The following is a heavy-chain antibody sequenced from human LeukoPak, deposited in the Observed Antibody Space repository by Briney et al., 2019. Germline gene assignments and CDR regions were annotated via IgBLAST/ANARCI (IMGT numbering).Heavy chain of an antibody. V-gene: IGHV4-59*01. D-gene: IGHD6-6*01. CDR1: GGSISSYY. J-gene: IGHJ2*01. Sequence: PSETLSLTCTVSGGSISSYYWSWIRQPPGKGLEWIGYIYYSGSTNYNPSLKSRVTISVDTSKNQFSLKLSSVTAADTAVYYCAREGWDSSRPGYFDLWGRGTLVTVSS. CDR3: AREGWDSSRPGYFDL. CDR2: IYYSGST.